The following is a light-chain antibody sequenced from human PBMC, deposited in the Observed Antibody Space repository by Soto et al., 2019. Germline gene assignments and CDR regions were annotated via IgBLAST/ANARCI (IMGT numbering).Light chain of an antibody. V-gene: IGKV1-17*01. CDR1: QGIRYA. Sequence: DIQMTQSPSSLSASVGDRVTITCRASQGIRYALGWYQQKPGTAPKRLIYGASILQNGVPSRFGGSGSGTEFTLTISSLQPEDFATYYCLQYNSPPMTFGQATKVDIK. CDR2: GAS. CDR3: LQYNSPPMT. J-gene: IGKJ1*01.